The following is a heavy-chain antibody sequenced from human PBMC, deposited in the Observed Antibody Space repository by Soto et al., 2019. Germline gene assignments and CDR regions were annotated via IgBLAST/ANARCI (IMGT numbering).Heavy chain of an antibody. D-gene: IGHD2-8*01. Sequence: LRLSCAASGFTFSNHRMHWVRQVPGKGLVWVSCIESDGSRTSYADSVKGRFTISRDNAKNTVYLQMNSLRVDDTAVYYCARDTNGLRDWGQGTLVTVSS. CDR3: ARDTNGLRD. J-gene: IGHJ4*02. CDR2: IESDGSRT. CDR1: GFTFSNHR. V-gene: IGHV3-74*01.